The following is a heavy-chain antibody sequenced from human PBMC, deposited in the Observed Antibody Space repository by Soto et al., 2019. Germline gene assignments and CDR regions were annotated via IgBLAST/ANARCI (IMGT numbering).Heavy chain of an antibody. J-gene: IGHJ4*02. CDR2: IYYSGST. V-gene: IGHV4-59*08. D-gene: IGHD3-3*01. Sequence: PSETLSLTCTVSGGSISSYYWSWIRQPPGKGLEWIGYIYYSGSTNYNPSLKSRVTISVDTSKNQFSLKLSSVTAADTAVYYCARHFGGHYDFWSGYSAYFAYCAQRTLVTVSS. CDR3: ARHFGGHYDFWSGYSAYFAY. CDR1: GGSISSYY.